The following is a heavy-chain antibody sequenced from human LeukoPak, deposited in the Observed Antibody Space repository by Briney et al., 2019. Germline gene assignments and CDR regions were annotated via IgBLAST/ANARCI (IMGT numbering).Heavy chain of an antibody. D-gene: IGHD6-19*01. CDR1: GASISRSTFF. CDR2: IFYIGST. V-gene: IGHV4-39*01. CDR3: AAMTYNSGWHWNFDY. Sequence: SETLCLTCNFSGASISRSTFFWGWIRQPPGKGLEWIGSIFYIGSTYYNPSLRSRVIVSLDTSKNQFSLKLSSVTATDTAVYYCAAMTYNSGWHWNFDYWGRGTLVTVSS. J-gene: IGHJ4*02.